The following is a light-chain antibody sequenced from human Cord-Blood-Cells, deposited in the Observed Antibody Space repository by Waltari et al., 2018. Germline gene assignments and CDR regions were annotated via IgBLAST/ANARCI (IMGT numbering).Light chain of an antibody. V-gene: IGLV2-14*01. Sequence: QSALTQPASVSGSPGQSITISCTGTSSDVGGYNYVSWYQQPPGKAPKLVIYDVSKRPSGVSNRFSGSKSCNTASLTISGLQAEDEADYYCSSYTSSSTWVFGGGTKLTVL. CDR2: DVS. CDR1: SSDVGGYNY. J-gene: IGLJ3*02. CDR3: SSYTSSSTWV.